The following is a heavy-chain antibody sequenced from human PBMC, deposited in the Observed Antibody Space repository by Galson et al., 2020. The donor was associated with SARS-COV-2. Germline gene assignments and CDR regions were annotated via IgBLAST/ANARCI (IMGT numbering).Heavy chain of an antibody. D-gene: IGHD2-15*01. V-gene: IGHV5-10-1*01. CDR3: ARLFGGYEGTDLPLNY. J-gene: IGHJ4*02. Sequence: HGESLKISCEGSGYSFTSFSISWVRQMPGKALEWMGKIDPSDSYTNYSPSFQGHVTISVDKSTSTAYLQWSSLEASDTAMYYCARLFGGYEGTDLPLNYWGQGTLVTVSS. CDR2: IDPSDSYT. CDR1: GYSFTSFS.